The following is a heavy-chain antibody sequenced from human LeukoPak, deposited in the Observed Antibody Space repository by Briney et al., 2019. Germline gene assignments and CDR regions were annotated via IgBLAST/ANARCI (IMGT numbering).Heavy chain of an antibody. D-gene: IGHD6-19*01. CDR2: ISWNSGSI. CDR1: GFTFDDYA. Sequence: GGSLRLSCAASGFTFDDYAMHWVRQAPGKGLEWVSGISWNSGSIGYADSVKGRFTISRDNAKNSLYLQMNSLRAEDTAVYYCARGDSIAVAGTVPLIDYWGQGTLVTVSS. V-gene: IGHV3-9*01. J-gene: IGHJ4*02. CDR3: ARGDSIAVAGTVPLIDY.